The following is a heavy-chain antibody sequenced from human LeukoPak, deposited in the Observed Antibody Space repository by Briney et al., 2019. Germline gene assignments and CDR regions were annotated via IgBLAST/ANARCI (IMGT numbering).Heavy chain of an antibody. V-gene: IGHV1-69*02. CDR2: IIPILGIA. D-gene: IGHD5-18*01. J-gene: IGHJ6*03. CDR3: ASSSGGYSYGYYYYYYMDV. CDR1: GGTFSSYT. Sequence: SVKVSCKASGGTFSSYTISLVRQAPGQGLEWMGRIIPILGIANYAQKFQGRVTITADKSTSTAYMELSSLRSEDTAVYYCASSSGGYSYGYYYYYYMDVWGKGTTVTVSS.